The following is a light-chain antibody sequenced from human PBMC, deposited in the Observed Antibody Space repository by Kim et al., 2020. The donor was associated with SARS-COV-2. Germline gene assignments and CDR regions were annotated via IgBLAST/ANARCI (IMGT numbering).Light chain of an antibody. CDR2: TNN. CDR1: SSNIGSNI. J-gene: IGLJ3*02. Sequence: GQRVTISCSGSSSNIGSNIVNWYQQFPGTAPKLLIYTNNQRPSGVPDRFSGSKSGTSASLAISGLQSEDEGDYYCAAWDDSLSGWVFGGGTQLTVL. V-gene: IGLV1-44*01. CDR3: AAWDDSLSGWV.